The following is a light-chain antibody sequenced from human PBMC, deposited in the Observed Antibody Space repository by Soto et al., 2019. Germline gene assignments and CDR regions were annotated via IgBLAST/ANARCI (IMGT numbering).Light chain of an antibody. CDR3: QSYDASLNWV. Sequence: QSVLTQPPSVSGAPGQRVTISCTGNSSNIGSGYAVHWYQLLPGAAPKLLIYTNTNRLSGVPDLFSGSRSGPSASLAITGLQAEDEGEYSCQSYDASLNWVFGGGTKLTVL. CDR2: TNT. V-gene: IGLV1-40*01. J-gene: IGLJ3*02. CDR1: SSNIGSGYA.